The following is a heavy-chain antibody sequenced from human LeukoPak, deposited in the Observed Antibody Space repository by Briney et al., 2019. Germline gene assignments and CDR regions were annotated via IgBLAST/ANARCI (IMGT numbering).Heavy chain of an antibody. J-gene: IGHJ3*02. Sequence: SETLSLTCTVSGDSISSSRYYWGWIRQPPGKGLEWIASISYIGNTYYNPSLKSRVTISVDTSKNQFSLKLSSVTAADTAVYYCARAGSSWDAFDIWGQGTMVTVSS. V-gene: IGHV4-39*07. CDR2: ISYIGNT. D-gene: IGHD6-13*01. CDR1: GDSISSSRYY. CDR3: ARAGSSWDAFDI.